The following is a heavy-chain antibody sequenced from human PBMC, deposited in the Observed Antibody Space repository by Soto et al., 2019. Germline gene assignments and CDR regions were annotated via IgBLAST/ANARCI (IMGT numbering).Heavy chain of an antibody. CDR1: GYSFTSFG. CDR3: ASSYSYGNFDY. D-gene: IGHD5-18*01. V-gene: IGHV1-69*04. CDR2: IIPNNGIA. J-gene: IGHJ4*02. Sequence: ASVKVSCKASGYSFTSFGITWVRQAPGQGLEWMGRIIPNNGIANYAQKFQGRVTITADKSTSTAYMELSSLRSEDTAVYYCASSYSYGNFDYWGQGTLVTVSS.